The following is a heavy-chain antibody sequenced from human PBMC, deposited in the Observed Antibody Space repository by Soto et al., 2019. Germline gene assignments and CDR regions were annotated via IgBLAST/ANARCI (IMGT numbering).Heavy chain of an antibody. V-gene: IGHV3-23*01. J-gene: IGHJ6*02. CDR3: ARIRGYWYGLDV. Sequence: EVQLLESGGGLVQPGRSLRLSCAASGFPLSTYGMTWVRQAPGKGLEWVSAITGTGGNTYYVDSVKGRFTSSRDNSKSMLYLQMNSLRVEDTAVYYCARIRGYWYGLDVWGQATTLTVSS. CDR2: ITGTGGNT. CDR1: GFPLSTYG.